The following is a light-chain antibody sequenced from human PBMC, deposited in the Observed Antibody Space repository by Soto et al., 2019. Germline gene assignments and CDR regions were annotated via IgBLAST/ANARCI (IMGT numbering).Light chain of an antibody. Sequence: SALTQPASVSGSPGQSITISCTGTSSDVGGYNYVSWYQQHPGKAPKLMIYEVSNRPSGVSNRFSGSKSGNTASLTISGLQAEDEADYYCSSYTSSTLRVFGGGTKVTVL. CDR3: SSYTSSTLRV. V-gene: IGLV2-14*01. J-gene: IGLJ3*02. CDR2: EVS. CDR1: SSDVGGYNY.